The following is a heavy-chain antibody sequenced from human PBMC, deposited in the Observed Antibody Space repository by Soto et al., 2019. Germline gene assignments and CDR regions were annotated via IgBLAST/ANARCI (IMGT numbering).Heavy chain of an antibody. CDR3: ARLFYEVIRYFDWLLPSDAFDI. J-gene: IGHJ3*02. Sequence: NPSETLSLTCTVSGGSISGSSYYWGWIRQPPGKGLEWIGSIYYSGSTYYNPSLKSRVTISVDTSKNQFSLKLSSVTAADTAVYYCARLFYEVIRYFDWLLPSDAFDIWGQGTMVTVSS. D-gene: IGHD3-9*01. CDR2: IYYSGST. CDR1: GGSISGSSYY. V-gene: IGHV4-39*01.